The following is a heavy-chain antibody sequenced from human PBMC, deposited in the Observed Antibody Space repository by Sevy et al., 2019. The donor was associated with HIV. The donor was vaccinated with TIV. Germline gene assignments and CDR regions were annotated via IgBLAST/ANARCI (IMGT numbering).Heavy chain of an antibody. V-gene: IGHV3-21*01. D-gene: IGHD6-19*01. CDR1: GFTFSSYS. CDR3: ARGRYSSGWYLKVDYGMDV. Sequence: LGGSLRLSCAASGFTFSSYSMNWVRQAPGKGLEWVSSISSSSSYIYYADSVKGRFTISRDNAKNSLYLQMNSLRAEDTAVYYCARGRYSSGWYLKVDYGMDVWGQGTTVTVSS. J-gene: IGHJ6*02. CDR2: ISSSSSYI.